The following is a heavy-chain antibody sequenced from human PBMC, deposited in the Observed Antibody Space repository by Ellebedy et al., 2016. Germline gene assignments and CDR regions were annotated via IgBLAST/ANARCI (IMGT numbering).Heavy chain of an antibody. V-gene: IGHV3-30-3*01. J-gene: IGHJ4*02. Sequence: GESLKISCGASGFTFSSYPIHWVRQTPGKGLEWLTTISADGREEYYGDSVKGRSIVSRDNSMNTVFLQMNRLRVDDTAIYFCASVGLTYGNDKWGQGTLVSVSS. CDR2: ISADGREE. CDR3: ASVGLTYGNDK. CDR1: GFTFSSYP. D-gene: IGHD3-22*01.